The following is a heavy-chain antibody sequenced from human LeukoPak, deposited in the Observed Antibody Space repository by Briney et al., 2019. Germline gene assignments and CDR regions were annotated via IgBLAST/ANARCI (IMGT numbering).Heavy chain of an antibody. Sequence: ASVKVSCKASGYTFTSYDINWVRQAAGHGLEWVGWMNPNSGNTGYTPKFQGRVTMTRSTSINTAYMELSSLRSEDTAIYYCARNDNGGHDAFDIWGQGTMVIVSS. CDR3: ARNDNGGHDAFDI. J-gene: IGHJ3*02. CDR2: MNPNSGNT. V-gene: IGHV1-8*01. CDR1: GYTFTSYD. D-gene: IGHD1-1*01.